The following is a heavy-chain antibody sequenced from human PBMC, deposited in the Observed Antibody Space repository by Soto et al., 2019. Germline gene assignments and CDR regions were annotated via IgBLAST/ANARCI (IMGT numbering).Heavy chain of an antibody. CDR3: ARRKERSGPHYFDY. V-gene: IGHV1-8*01. CDR2: MNPYNGNT. D-gene: IGHD6-25*01. Sequence: ASVKVSCKAAGYTFTTYDIHWVRQVTGQGLEWMGWMNPYNGNTGSTQKFQGRVTMTGNTSISTVYMELTSLRSEDTAVYYCARRKERSGPHYFDYWGQGSLVTVSS. J-gene: IGHJ4*02. CDR1: GYTFTTYD.